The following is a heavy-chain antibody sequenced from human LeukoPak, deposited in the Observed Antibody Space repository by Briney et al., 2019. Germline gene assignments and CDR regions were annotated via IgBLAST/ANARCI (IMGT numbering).Heavy chain of an antibody. J-gene: IGHJ4*02. V-gene: IGHV3-23*01. CDR1: GFTFSSYA. Sequence: PGGSLRLSCTASGFTFSSYAMNWVRQAPGKGLEWVSVVSGDGVITNYADSVKGRFTVSRDSSSNTLFLQMHSLRAEDTAVYHCAKDLLSGYGNGRLDYWGQGTLVTVSS. CDR2: VSGDGVIT. CDR3: AKDLLSGYGNGRLDY. D-gene: IGHD5-18*01.